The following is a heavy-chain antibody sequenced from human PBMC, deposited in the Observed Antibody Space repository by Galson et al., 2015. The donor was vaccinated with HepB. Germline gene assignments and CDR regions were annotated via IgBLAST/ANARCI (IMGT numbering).Heavy chain of an antibody. CDR1: GGTFSSYA. D-gene: IGHD4-17*01. Sequence: SVKVSCKASGGTFSSYAISWVRQAPGQGLEWMGGIIPIFGTANYAQKFQGRVTITADESTSTAYMELSSLRSEDTAVYYCARELTYGDYDYYFDYWGQGTLVTVSS. V-gene: IGHV1-69*13. CDR2: IIPIFGTA. CDR3: ARELTYGDYDYYFDY. J-gene: IGHJ4*02.